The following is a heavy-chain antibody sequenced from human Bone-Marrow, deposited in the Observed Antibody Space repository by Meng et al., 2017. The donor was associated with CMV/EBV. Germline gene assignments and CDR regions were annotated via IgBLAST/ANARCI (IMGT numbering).Heavy chain of an antibody. CDR2: MNPNSGNT. V-gene: IGHV1-8*03. CDR1: GYTFTSYD. D-gene: IGHD1-1*01. J-gene: IGHJ5*02. CDR3: ARGRGAGTILSGWFDP. Sequence: ASVKVSCKASGYTFTSYDINWVRQATGQGLEWMGWMNPNSGNTGYAQKFQGRVTITRNTSISTAYMELSSLRSEDTAVYYCARGRGAGTILSGWFDPWGQGALVTVSS.